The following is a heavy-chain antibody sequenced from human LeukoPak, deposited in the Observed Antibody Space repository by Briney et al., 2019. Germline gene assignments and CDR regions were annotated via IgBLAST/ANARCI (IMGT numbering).Heavy chain of an antibody. Sequence: GGSLRLSCAASGFTFSSYETNWVRQAPGKGLEWVSYISSSGSTIYHADSVKGRFTISRDNAKHSLYLQMNSLRAEDTAVYYCARVLRYCSGGNCYSGGLGYMDVWGKGTTVTISS. CDR2: ISSSGSTI. V-gene: IGHV3-48*03. CDR1: GFTFSSYE. D-gene: IGHD2-15*01. J-gene: IGHJ6*03. CDR3: ARVLRYCSGGNCYSGGLGYMDV.